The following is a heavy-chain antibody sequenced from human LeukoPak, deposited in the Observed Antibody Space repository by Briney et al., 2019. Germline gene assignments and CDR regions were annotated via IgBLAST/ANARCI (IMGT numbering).Heavy chain of an antibody. J-gene: IGHJ4*02. Sequence: PSETLSLTCTVSGGSVSRGSYYWSWIRQPPGKGLEWIGYIYYTGSTNYNPSLKSRVTISVDTSKKQFSLKLTSVTAADTAVYYCARDPYGNQYDYWGQGILVTVSS. CDR3: ARDPYGNQYDY. D-gene: IGHD1-14*01. CDR2: IYYTGST. V-gene: IGHV4-61*01. CDR1: GGSVSRGSYY.